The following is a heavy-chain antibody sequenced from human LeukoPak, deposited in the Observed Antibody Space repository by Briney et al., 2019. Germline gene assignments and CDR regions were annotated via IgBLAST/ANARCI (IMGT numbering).Heavy chain of an antibody. Sequence: GGSLRLSCAASGFTFSTYTMSWVRQAPGKGLEWVSSIYGSGVSTFYADSVQGRFTISRDNFQNTLSLQMNSLRADDTAVYYCAKDLGLSVGSTPFDYWGQGTLVTVSS. CDR2: IYGSGVST. V-gene: IGHV3-23*01. CDR1: GFTFSTYT. J-gene: IGHJ4*02. D-gene: IGHD1-26*01. CDR3: AKDLGLSVGSTPFDY.